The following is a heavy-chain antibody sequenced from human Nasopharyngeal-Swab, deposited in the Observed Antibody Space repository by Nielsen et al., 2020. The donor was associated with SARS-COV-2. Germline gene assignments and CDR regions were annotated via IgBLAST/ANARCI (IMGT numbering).Heavy chain of an antibody. CDR1: GFTVSRNH. CDR3: AKGTGMTYRAIDY. CDR2: ISRTYST. D-gene: IGHD1-14*01. J-gene: IGHJ4*02. Sequence: GGSLRLSCTASGFTVSRNHMNWVRQAPGKGLEWVSAISRTYSTYYADSVRGRFTVSRDNSKNTLYLQMSSLRAEDTAVYYCAKGTGMTYRAIDYWGQGTLVTASS. V-gene: IGHV3-53*01.